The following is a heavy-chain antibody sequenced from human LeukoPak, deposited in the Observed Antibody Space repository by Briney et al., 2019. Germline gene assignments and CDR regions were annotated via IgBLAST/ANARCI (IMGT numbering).Heavy chain of an antibody. CDR1: GYTFTSYD. CDR3: ARGETYDFWSGFGTDY. Sequence: ASVKVSCKASGYTFTSYDINWVRQATGQGLEWMGWMNPNSGNTGYAQKFQGRVTMTRNTSISTAYMELSSLRSEDTAVYYCARGETYDFWSGFGTDYWGQGTLSPSPQ. CDR2: MNPNSGNT. J-gene: IGHJ4*02. D-gene: IGHD3-3*01. V-gene: IGHV1-8*01.